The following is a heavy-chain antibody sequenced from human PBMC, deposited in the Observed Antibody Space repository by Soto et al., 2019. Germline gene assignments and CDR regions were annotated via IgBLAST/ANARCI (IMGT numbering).Heavy chain of an antibody. CDR1: GGSFSGYY. D-gene: IGHD6-6*01. Sequence: PSETLSLTCAVYGGSFSGYYWSWIRQPPGKGLEWIGEINHSGSTNYNPSLKSRVTISVDTSKNQFSLKLSSVTAADTAVYYCAKSSVRRIAARRGEDLLDPWGQGTLVTVSS. CDR3: AKSSVRRIAARRGEDLLDP. J-gene: IGHJ5*02. CDR2: INHSGST. V-gene: IGHV4-34*01.